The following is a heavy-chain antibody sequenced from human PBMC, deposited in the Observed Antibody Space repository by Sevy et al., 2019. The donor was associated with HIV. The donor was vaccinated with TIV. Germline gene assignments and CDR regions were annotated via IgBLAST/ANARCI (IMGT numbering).Heavy chain of an antibody. CDR2: IKQDGSEK. CDR3: ARVYGSGSYLYYFDY. J-gene: IGHJ4*02. D-gene: IGHD3-10*01. V-gene: IGHV3-7*03. Sequence: GGSLRLSCAASGFTFSSYWMSWVRQAPGKGLEWVANIKQDGSEKYYVASVKGRFTISRDNAKNSLYLQMNSLRAEDTAVYYCARVYGSGSYLYYFDYWGQGTLVTVSS. CDR1: GFTFSSYW.